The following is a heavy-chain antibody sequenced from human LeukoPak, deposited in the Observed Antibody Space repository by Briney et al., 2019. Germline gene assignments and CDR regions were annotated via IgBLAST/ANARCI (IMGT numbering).Heavy chain of an antibody. V-gene: IGHV3-48*01. CDR2: ISSSSSTI. Sequence: GGSLRLSCAASGFTFSSYSMNWVRQAPGKGLEWVSYISSSSSTIYYADSVKGRFTIPRDNAKNSLYLQMNSLRAEDTAVYYCARELYCSSTSCYSGSLDYWGQGTLVTVSS. CDR3: ARELYCSSTSCYSGSLDY. CDR1: GFTFSSYS. J-gene: IGHJ4*02. D-gene: IGHD2-2*01.